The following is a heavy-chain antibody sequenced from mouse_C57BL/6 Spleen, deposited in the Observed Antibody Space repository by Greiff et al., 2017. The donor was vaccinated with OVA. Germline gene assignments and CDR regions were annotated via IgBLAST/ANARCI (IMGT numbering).Heavy chain of an antibody. CDR3: ARSELGRYYAMDY. J-gene: IGHJ4*01. CDR2: INPGSGGT. CDR1: GYAFTNYL. V-gene: IGHV1-54*01. Sequence: QVQLKQSGAELVRPGTSVKVSCKASGYAFTNYLIEWVKQRPGQGLEWIGVINPGSGGTNYNEKFKGKATLTADKSSSTAYMQLSSLTSEDSAVYFCARSELGRYYAMDYWGQGTSVTVSS. D-gene: IGHD4-1*01.